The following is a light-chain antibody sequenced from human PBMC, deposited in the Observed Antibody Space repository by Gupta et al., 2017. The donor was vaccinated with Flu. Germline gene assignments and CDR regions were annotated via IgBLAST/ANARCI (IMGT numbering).Light chain of an antibody. CDR1: SSNIGARYA. CDR3: QSADNSRSGWV. Sequence: QSMLTQPPSVSGAPGQRVTISCPGRSSNIGARYAVPWYQQLPGTAPKLLMFGNNSRRSGVPDRFSGSRSGTSASVVITGLQAEEEADYYCQSADNSRSGWVFGGGTKLTVL. V-gene: IGLV1-40*01. J-gene: IGLJ3*02. CDR2: GNN.